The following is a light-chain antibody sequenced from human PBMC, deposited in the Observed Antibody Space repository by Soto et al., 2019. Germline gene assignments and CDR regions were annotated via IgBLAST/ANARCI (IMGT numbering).Light chain of an antibody. V-gene: IGKV3-15*01. Sequence: EVVMTQSPASLYVSPGERVTLSCRASQNIRHNLAWYQQKPGQSPRLLISGASTSEAGVPGRFSGSGSGTEFTLIISSLQSEDFAIYYCQQYNNWPPWTFGQGTKV. CDR3: QQYNNWPPWT. J-gene: IGKJ1*01. CDR1: QNIRHN. CDR2: GAS.